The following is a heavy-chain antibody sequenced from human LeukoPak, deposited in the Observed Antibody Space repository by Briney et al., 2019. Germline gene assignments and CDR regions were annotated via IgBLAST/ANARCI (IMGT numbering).Heavy chain of an antibody. CDR1: GGSISSSSYY. D-gene: IGHD6-13*01. J-gene: IGHJ4*02. V-gene: IGHV4-39*01. CDR3: ARLGGSSWEHY. CDR2: IYYSGST. Sequence: SETLSLTCTVSGGSISSSSYYWGWMRQPPGKGLELIGSIYYSGSTYYNPSLKSRVSISVDTPKNQFSLKLISVTAADTAVYYCARLGGSSWEHYWGQGTLVTVSS.